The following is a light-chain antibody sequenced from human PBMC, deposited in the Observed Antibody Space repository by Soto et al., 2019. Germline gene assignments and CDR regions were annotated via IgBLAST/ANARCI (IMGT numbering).Light chain of an antibody. CDR2: GAS. J-gene: IGKJ5*01. CDR1: QDVGKW. Sequence: IHSTQTAPSVSSSLGCIVTITYRASQDVGKWLAWYQQKPGKAPTLLIHGASSLQSGVPPRYSGSGYGTDFTLTISILQPEDFATYHCQQANSFPITFGQGIRLEI. V-gene: IGKV1-12*01. CDR3: QQANSFPIT.